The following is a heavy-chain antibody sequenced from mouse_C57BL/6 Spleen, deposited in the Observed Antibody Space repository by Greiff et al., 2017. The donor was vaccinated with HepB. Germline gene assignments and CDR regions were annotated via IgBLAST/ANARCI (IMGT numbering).Heavy chain of an antibody. CDR1: GYTFTSYW. CDR2: IDPSDSYT. J-gene: IGHJ2*01. V-gene: IGHV1-50*01. CDR3: ASTRY. Sequence: QVQLQQPGAELVKPGASVKLSCKASGYTFTSYWMQWVKQRPGQGLEWIGEIDPSDSYTNYNQKFKGKATLPVDTTSSTAYMQLSSLTSEDSAVYYCASTRYWGQGTTLTVSS.